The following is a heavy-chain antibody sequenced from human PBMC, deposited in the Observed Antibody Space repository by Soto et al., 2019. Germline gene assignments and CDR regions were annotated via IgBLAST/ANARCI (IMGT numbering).Heavy chain of an antibody. Sequence: EVQLVESGGGLVKPGGSLRLSCAASGFTFSSYSMNWVRQAPGKGLEWVSSISSSSSYIYYADSVKGRFTISRDNAKNSLYLKMNSLRAEDTAVYYCASMGRWLRLLDYWGQGTLVTVSS. CDR3: ASMGRWLRLLDY. CDR1: GFTFSSYS. CDR2: ISSSSSYI. J-gene: IGHJ4*02. V-gene: IGHV3-21*01. D-gene: IGHD5-12*01.